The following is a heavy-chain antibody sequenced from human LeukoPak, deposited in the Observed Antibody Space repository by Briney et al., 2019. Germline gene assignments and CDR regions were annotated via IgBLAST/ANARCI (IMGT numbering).Heavy chain of an antibody. Sequence: SQTLSLACTVSGGSISSYYWSWIRQPPGKGLEWIGYSYYSGSTNYNPSLKSRVTISVDTSKNQFSLKLSSVTAADTAVYYCARGSDIVVVKGWFDPWGQGTLVTVSS. D-gene: IGHD2-15*01. CDR3: ARGSDIVVVKGWFDP. V-gene: IGHV4-59*01. J-gene: IGHJ5*02. CDR1: GGSISSYY. CDR2: SYYSGST.